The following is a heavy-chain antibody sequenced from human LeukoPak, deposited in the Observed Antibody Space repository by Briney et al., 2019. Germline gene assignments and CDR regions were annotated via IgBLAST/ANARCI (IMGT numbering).Heavy chain of an antibody. Sequence: ASVKVSCKASGYTFTCYYMHWVRQAPGQGLEWMGIIKPSGGSTSYAQKFQGRVTMTRDMSTSTVYMELSSLRSEDTAVYYCARDVLMVYARGFGWFDPWGQGTLVTVSS. V-gene: IGHV1-46*01. D-gene: IGHD2-8*01. CDR1: GYTFTCYY. CDR3: ARDVLMVYARGFGWFDP. J-gene: IGHJ5*02. CDR2: IKPSGGST.